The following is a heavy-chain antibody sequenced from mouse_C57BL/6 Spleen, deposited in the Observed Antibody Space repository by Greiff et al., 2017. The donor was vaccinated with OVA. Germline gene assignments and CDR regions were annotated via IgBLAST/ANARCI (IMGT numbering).Heavy chain of an antibody. CDR2: INPNNGGT. Sequence: VQLQQSGPELVKPGASVKISCKASGYTFTDYYMNWVKQSHGKSLEWIGDINPNNGGTSYNQKFKGKATLTVDKSSSTAYMELRSLTSEDSAVYYCVSDYAFAYWGQGTLVTVSA. CDR3: VSDYAFAY. V-gene: IGHV1-26*01. D-gene: IGHD2-4*01. CDR1: GYTFTDYY. J-gene: IGHJ3*01.